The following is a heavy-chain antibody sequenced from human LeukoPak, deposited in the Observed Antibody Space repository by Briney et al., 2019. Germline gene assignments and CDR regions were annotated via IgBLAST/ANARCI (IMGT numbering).Heavy chain of an antibody. CDR1: GYTVYY. CDR2: INPDSGDT. Sequence: ASVKVSCKASGYTVYYINWVRQAPGQGLEWMGWINPDSGDTRYAQKFQGRVTMTRDTSISTTYMELSRLTSDDTAVYYCAMDTYGYHFDYWGLGTLATVSS. CDR3: AMDTYGYHFDY. V-gene: IGHV1-2*02. D-gene: IGHD5-18*01. J-gene: IGHJ4*02.